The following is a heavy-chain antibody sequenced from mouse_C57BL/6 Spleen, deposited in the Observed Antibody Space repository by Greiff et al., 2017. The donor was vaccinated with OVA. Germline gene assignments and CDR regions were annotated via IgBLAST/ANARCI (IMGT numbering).Heavy chain of an antibody. CDR1: GFTFSDYG. Sequence: EVQVEESGGGLVKPGGSLKLSCAASGFTFSDYGMHWVRQAPEKGLEWVAYISSGSSTIYYADTVKGRFTISRDNSKNTLFLQMTSLRSEDTAMYYCARNWDVKAWFAYWGQGTLVTVSA. J-gene: IGHJ3*01. CDR2: ISSGSSTI. CDR3: ARNWDVKAWFAY. D-gene: IGHD4-1*01. V-gene: IGHV5-17*01.